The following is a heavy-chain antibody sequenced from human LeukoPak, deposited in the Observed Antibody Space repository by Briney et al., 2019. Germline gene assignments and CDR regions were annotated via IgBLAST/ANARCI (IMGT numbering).Heavy chain of an antibody. Sequence: SETLSLTCTVSGGSISNYYWSWIRQPAGKGLEWIGRIYTSGSTNYNPSLKSRITMSVDTSKNQFSLKLSSVTAADTAVYYCARRWLRAGYFDYWGQGTLVTVSS. V-gene: IGHV4-4*07. D-gene: IGHD5-12*01. CDR3: ARRWLRAGYFDY. CDR1: GGSISNYY. J-gene: IGHJ4*02. CDR2: IYTSGST.